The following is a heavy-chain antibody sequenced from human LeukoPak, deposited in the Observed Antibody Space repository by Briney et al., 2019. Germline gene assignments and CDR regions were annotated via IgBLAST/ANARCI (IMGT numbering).Heavy chain of an antibody. V-gene: IGHV4-59*11. J-gene: IGHJ6*03. D-gene: IGHD1-1*01. CDR3: ARVSETGTYMDV. CDR1: GGSISSHY. CDR2: IYYSGST. Sequence: SETLSLTCTVSGGSISSHYWSWIRQPPGKGLEWIGYIYYSGSTNYNPSLKSRVTISVDTSKNQFSLKRSSVTAADTAVYYCARVSETGTYMDVWGKGTTVTVSS.